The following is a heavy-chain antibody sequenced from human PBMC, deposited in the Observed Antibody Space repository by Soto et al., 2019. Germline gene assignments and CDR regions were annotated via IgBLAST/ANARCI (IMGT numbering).Heavy chain of an antibody. CDR3: ARGGRVRYGMDV. J-gene: IGHJ6*02. V-gene: IGHV4-31*03. CDR1: GGSISSGGYY. D-gene: IGHD2-15*01. CDR2: IYYSGST. Sequence: SETLSLTCTVSGGSISSGGYYWSWIRQHPGKGLEWIGYIYYSGSTYYNPSLKSRVTISVDTSKNQFSLKLSSVTAADTAVYYCARGGRVRYGMDVWGQGTTVTVS.